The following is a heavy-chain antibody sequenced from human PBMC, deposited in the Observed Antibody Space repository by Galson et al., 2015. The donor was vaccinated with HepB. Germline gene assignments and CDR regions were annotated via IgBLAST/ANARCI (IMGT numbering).Heavy chain of an antibody. CDR3: ARDPSRRYCSSSSCYLWYFDY. CDR2: ISYDGSNK. V-gene: IGHV3-30*04. CDR1: GFTFSSYA. Sequence: SLRLSCAASGFTFSSYAMHWVRQAPGKGLEWVAVISYDGSNKYYADSVKGRFTISRDNSKNTLYLQMNSLRADDTAVYYCARDPSRRYCSSSSCYLWYFDYWGQGTLVTVSS. D-gene: IGHD2-2*01. J-gene: IGHJ4*02.